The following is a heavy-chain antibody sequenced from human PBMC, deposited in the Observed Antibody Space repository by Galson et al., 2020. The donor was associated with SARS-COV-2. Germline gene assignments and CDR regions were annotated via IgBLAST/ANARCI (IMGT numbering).Heavy chain of an antibody. CDR2: ITTRSDYM. D-gene: IGHD3-10*01. J-gene: IGHJ3*02. CDR1: GFSFSSYT. V-gene: IGHV3-21*01. Sequence: GESLKISCAASGFSFSSYTMNWVRQAPGKGPEWVSSITTRSDYMYYADSVKGRFTISRDNAKNSLYLQMSSLRAEDMALYYCARDYYGSGYPAEAFDIWGQGTLVTVSS. CDR3: ARDYYGSGYPAEAFDI.